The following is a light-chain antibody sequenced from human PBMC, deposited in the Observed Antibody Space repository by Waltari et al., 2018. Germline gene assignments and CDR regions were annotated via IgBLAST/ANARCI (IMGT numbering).Light chain of an antibody. CDR1: ESVSSN. CDR2: GAS. CDR3: QQYYHWVA. V-gene: IGKV3-15*01. Sequence: EIVMTQSPATLSVSPGARATLSCRASESVSSNVAWYQQKPGQATRLLIYGASTRATGVPAKFRGSGSGTDFTLTISSLQSEDFAVYYCQQYYHWVAFGGGTWVQIK. J-gene: IGKJ4*01.